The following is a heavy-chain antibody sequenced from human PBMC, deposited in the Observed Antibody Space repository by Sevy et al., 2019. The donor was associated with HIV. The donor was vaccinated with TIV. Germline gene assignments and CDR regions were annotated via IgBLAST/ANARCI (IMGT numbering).Heavy chain of an antibody. CDR3: ARVSPCGGACYYFDI. V-gene: IGHV1-8*01. J-gene: IGHJ4*02. D-gene: IGHD2-21*02. CDR2: MNPSTGHT. Sequence: ASVKVSCRASGFTFTHSDITWIRQAPGQGLEWMGLMNPSTGHTAYAPNSRGRVTMTRDISISTAYMELSSLRFDDTAVYYCARVSPCGGACYYFDIWGQGTRVTVSS. CDR1: GFTFTHSD.